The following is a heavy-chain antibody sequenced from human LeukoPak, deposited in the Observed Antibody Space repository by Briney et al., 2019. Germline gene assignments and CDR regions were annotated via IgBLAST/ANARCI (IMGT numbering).Heavy chain of an antibody. D-gene: IGHD3-10*01. CDR3: ARGRTYYYGSGSYSPLDY. Sequence: SVKVSCKASGGTFSSYAISWVRQAPGQGLEWMGGIIPIFGTANYAQRFQGRVTITADESTSTAYMDLSSLRSEDTAVYYCARGRTYYYGSGSYSPLDYWGQGTLVTVSS. CDR2: IIPIFGTA. V-gene: IGHV1-69*13. CDR1: GGTFSSYA. J-gene: IGHJ4*02.